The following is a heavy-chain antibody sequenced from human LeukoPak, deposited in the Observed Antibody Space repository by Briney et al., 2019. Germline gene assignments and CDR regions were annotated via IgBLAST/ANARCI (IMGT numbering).Heavy chain of an antibody. D-gene: IGHD1-1*01. CDR2: IYYSGST. J-gene: IGHJ4*02. Sequence: SETLSLTCTVSGGSISSYYWGWIRQPPGKGLEWIGSIYYSGSTYYNPSLKSRVTISVDTSKNQFSLKLSSVTAADTAVYYCARGYEIPFDYWGQGTLVTVSS. CDR1: GGSISSYY. V-gene: IGHV4-39*01. CDR3: ARGYEIPFDY.